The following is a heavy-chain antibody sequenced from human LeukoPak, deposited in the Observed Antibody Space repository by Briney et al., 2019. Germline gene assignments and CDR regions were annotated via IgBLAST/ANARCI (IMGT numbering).Heavy chain of an antibody. D-gene: IGHD5-18*01. CDR2: IYHSGST. CDR3: ARVYGIQLWSTWYFDY. J-gene: IGHJ4*02. Sequence: SETLSLTCTVSGGSISSYYWSWIRQPPGKGLEWIGYIYHSGSTNYNPSLKSRVTISVDTSKSQFSLKLSSVTAADTAVYYCARVYGIQLWSTWYFDYWGQGTLVTVSS. V-gene: IGHV4-59*01. CDR1: GGSISSYY.